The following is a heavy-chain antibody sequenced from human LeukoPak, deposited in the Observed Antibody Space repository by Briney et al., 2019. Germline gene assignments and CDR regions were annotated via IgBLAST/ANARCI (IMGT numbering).Heavy chain of an antibody. J-gene: IGHJ4*02. CDR1: GFTFSSSA. V-gene: IGHV3-23*01. CDR3: AKEGRSLQTY. Sequence: GGSLRLPCAASGFTFSSSAMSWVRQAPGKGLEWVSAISNNGGYTYYADSVQGRFTISRDNSKSTLCLQMNSLRAEDTAVYYCAKEGRSLQTYWGQGTLVTVSS. CDR2: ISNNGGYT. D-gene: IGHD5-24*01.